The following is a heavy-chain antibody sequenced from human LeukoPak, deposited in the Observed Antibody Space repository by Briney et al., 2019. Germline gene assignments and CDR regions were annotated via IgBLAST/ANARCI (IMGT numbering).Heavy chain of an antibody. CDR2: IRSDGSST. CDR3: AREDDSSGYYEGAFDI. D-gene: IGHD3-22*01. J-gene: IGHJ3*02. CDR1: GFTFSSYW. V-gene: IGHV3-74*01. Sequence: PGGSLRLSCAASGFTFSSYWMHWVRQAPGKGLVWVSCIRSDGSSTSYADSVKGRFTISRDNAKNTLFMQMNSLRAEDTAVYYCAREDDSSGYYEGAFDIWGQGTMVTVSS.